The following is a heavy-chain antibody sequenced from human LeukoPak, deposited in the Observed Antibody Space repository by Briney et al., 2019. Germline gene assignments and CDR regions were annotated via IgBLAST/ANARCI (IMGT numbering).Heavy chain of an antibody. D-gene: IGHD2-15*01. CDR1: GFSFTNYA. J-gene: IGHJ5*02. CDR2: VSYDETNK. CDR3: ARDNRDIVVVVAARNNWFDP. Sequence: PGGSLRLSCAASGFSFTNYAMHWVRQAPGKGLAWVAVVSYDETNKDYTDSVKGRFTISRDNAKNSLYLQMNSLRAEDTAVYYCARDNRDIVVVVAARNNWFDPWGQGTLVTVSS. V-gene: IGHV3-30*03.